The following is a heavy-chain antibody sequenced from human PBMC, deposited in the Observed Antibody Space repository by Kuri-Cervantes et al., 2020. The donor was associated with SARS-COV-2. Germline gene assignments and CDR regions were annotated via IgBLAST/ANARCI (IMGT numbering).Heavy chain of an antibody. Sequence: GGSLRLSCAASGFTFSSYWMHWVRQAPGKGLVWVSRINSDGSSTSYADSVKGRFTISRDNAKNTLYLQMNSLRAEDTAVYYCARAAARYYYYYGMDVWGQGNTVHVAS. CDR1: GFTFSSYW. CDR2: INSDGSST. D-gene: IGHD6-6*01. J-gene: IGHJ6*02. V-gene: IGHV3-74*01. CDR3: ARAAARYYYYYGMDV.